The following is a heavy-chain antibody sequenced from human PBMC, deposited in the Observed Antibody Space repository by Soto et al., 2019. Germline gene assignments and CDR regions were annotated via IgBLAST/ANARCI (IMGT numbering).Heavy chain of an antibody. Sequence: VKVSCKASGYTFTNYAIHWVRQAPGQRLEWMGRINPGDGNTKYPQKFQGRVTITSDTSASTAYMELNSLTSEDTSIYYCATDYRLTTYHWGQGTLVTVSS. CDR2: INPGDGNT. CDR3: ATDYRLTTYH. D-gene: IGHD3-16*01. CDR1: GYTFTNYA. J-gene: IGHJ5*02. V-gene: IGHV1-3*01.